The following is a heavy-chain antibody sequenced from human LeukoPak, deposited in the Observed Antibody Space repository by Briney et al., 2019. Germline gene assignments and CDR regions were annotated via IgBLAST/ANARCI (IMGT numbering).Heavy chain of an antibody. J-gene: IGHJ5*02. CDR2: IHNSGST. CDR3: AREIRAYYYDSSGYDPPNWFDP. Sequence: SSETLSLTCTVSGGSVSSYYWSCIRQPPGKGLEWIGYIHNSGSTNYNASLKSRVTISVDTSKNQFSLKLGSVTAADTAVYYCAREIRAYYYDSSGYDPPNWFDPWGQGTLVTVSS. V-gene: IGHV4-59*02. CDR1: GGSVSSYY. D-gene: IGHD3-22*01.